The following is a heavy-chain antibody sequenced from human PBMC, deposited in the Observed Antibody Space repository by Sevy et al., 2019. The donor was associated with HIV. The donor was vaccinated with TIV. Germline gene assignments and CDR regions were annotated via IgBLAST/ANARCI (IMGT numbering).Heavy chain of an antibody. D-gene: IGHD5-18*01. CDR1: GFTFSSYG. J-gene: IGHJ4*02. CDR2: ISYDGSNK. Sequence: GGSLRLSCAASGFTFSSYGMHWVRQAPGKGLEWVAVISYDGSNKYYADSVKGRFTISRDNSKNTLYLQMNSLRAEDTAVYYCARGKSGYGYGLDYWGQGTLVTVSS. V-gene: IGHV3-30*03. CDR3: ARGKSGYGYGLDY.